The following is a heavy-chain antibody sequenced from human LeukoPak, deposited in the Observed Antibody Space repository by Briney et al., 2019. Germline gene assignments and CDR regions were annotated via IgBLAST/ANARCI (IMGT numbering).Heavy chain of an antibody. CDR1: GGSISSYY. D-gene: IGHD3-22*01. J-gene: IGHJ6*02. CDR2: IYYSGST. Sequence: SETLSLTCTVSGGSISSYYWSWIRQPPGKGLEWIGYIYYSGSTNYNPSLKSRVTISVDTSKNQFSLKLSSVTAADTAVYYCARDQINYYDSSGYYYSYYGMDVWGQGTTVTVSS. CDR3: ARDQINYYDSSGYYYSYYGMDV. V-gene: IGHV4-59*01.